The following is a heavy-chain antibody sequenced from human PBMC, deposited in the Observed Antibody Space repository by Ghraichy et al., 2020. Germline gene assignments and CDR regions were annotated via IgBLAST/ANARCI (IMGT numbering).Heavy chain of an antibody. CDR2: IYDTGNT. CDR1: GGSISHYY. CDR3: ASRDFDTRGSFFFDF. J-gene: IGHJ4*02. D-gene: IGHD3-10*01. V-gene: IGHV4-59*01. Sequence: SETLSLTCSVSGGSISHYYWSWIRQAPGKGLEWIGYIYDTGNTKYNPSLKTRVTISADMSKNEFSLKLKSVTPADTAVYYCASRDFDTRGSFFFDFWGRGTLVTVSS.